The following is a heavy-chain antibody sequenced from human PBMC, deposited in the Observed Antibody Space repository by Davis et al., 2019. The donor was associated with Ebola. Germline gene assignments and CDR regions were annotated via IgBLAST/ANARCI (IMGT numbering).Heavy chain of an antibody. CDR2: INHRGST. J-gene: IGHJ6*03. CDR3: ARVLSGYYYFYMDV. Sequence: MPSETLSLTCDVSGGSFSGHYWSWIRQPRGRGLEWSGEINHRGSTNYNPSRKSRVTISVDTSKIQFSLKLSSVTAADTAVYYCARVLSGYYYFYMDVGGKGTTVTVSS. D-gene: IGHD6-25*01. V-gene: IGHV4-34*01. CDR1: GGSFSGHY.